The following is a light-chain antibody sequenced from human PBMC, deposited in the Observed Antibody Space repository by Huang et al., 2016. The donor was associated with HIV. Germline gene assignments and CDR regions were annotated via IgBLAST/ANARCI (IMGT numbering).Light chain of an antibody. CDR3: QQYDSTLSIT. CDR2: AAD. J-gene: IGKJ5*01. V-gene: IGKV1-NL1*01. CDR1: QGISNS. Sequence: DIQMTQSPSSLSASVGDRVTITCRARQGISNSLDWYQQKPGKAPKLLLYAADRLESGVPFRFSGSGSVTDYTLTISSLQPEDFATYYCQQYDSTLSITFGQGTRLEIK.